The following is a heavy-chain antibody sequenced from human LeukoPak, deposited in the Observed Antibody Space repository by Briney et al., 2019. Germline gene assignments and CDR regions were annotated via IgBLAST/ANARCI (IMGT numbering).Heavy chain of an antibody. Sequence: PGGSLRLSCAVSGFTLSSYSMSWVRQAPGKGLEWVSSISSSGTYKYYADSVKGRFTISRDNAKNSLYLQMNSLRAEDTAVYYCAKGGPSHWYFDLWGRGTLVIFSS. J-gene: IGHJ2*01. CDR3: AKGGPSHWYFDL. V-gene: IGHV3-21*01. CDR1: GFTLSSYS. D-gene: IGHD6-6*01. CDR2: ISSSGTYK.